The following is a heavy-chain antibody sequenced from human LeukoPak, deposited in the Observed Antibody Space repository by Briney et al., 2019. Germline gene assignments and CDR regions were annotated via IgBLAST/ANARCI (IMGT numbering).Heavy chain of an antibody. J-gene: IGHJ4*02. V-gene: IGHV5-51*01. Sequence: GESLKISCKGSGYSFNTYWIGWVRQVPGKGLEWMGIIYPGDSDARYSPSFQGQVTISADKSISTAYLQWSSLKASDTAVYYCARRGRDGYNLYYFDYWGQGTLVTVSS. D-gene: IGHD5-24*01. CDR2: IYPGDSDA. CDR1: GYSFNTYW. CDR3: ARRGRDGYNLYYFDY.